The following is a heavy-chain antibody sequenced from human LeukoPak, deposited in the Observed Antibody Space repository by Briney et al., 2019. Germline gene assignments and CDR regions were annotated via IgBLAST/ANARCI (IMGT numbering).Heavy chain of an antibody. Sequence: SETLSLTCTVSGGSISSSSYYWGWIRQPPGKGLEWTGSIYYSGSTYYNPSLKSRVTISVDTSKNQFSLKLSSVTAADTAVYYCTRLDGSAKATVVTLGAFDIWGQGTMVTVSS. CDR3: TRLDGSAKATVVTLGAFDI. CDR2: IYYSGST. J-gene: IGHJ3*02. V-gene: IGHV4-39*01. CDR1: GGSISSSSYY. D-gene: IGHD4-23*01.